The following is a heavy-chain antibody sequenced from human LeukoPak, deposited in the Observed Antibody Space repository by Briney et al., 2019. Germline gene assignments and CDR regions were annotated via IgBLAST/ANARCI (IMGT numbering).Heavy chain of an antibody. CDR1: GGTFSSYA. CDR3: ATAPHYYDSSLLDY. D-gene: IGHD3-22*01. V-gene: IGHV1-69*04. CDR2: IIPILGIA. J-gene: IGHJ4*02. Sequence: ASVKVSCKASGGTFSSYAISWVRQAPGQGLEWMGRIIPILGIANYAQKFQGRVTMTEGTSTDTAYMELSSLRSEDTAVYYCATAPHYYDSSLLDYWGQGTLVTVSS.